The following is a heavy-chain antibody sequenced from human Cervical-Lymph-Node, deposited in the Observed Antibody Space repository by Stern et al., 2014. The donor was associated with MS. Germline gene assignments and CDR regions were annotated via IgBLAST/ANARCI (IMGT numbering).Heavy chain of an antibody. CDR1: GSSFSDYA. CDR2: IIPVFGTA. Sequence: QVQLVQSGAEVKKPGSSVKVSCKASGSSFSDYAISWVRQAPGQGLEWMGGIIPVFGTAHYAQKFQGRVTLIADESTSTAYMELSSLRSEDTAVYYCARDSDLGNGGYGMDVWGQGTTITVSS. V-gene: IGHV1-69*01. CDR3: ARDSDLGNGGYGMDV. D-gene: IGHD5-12*01. J-gene: IGHJ6*02.